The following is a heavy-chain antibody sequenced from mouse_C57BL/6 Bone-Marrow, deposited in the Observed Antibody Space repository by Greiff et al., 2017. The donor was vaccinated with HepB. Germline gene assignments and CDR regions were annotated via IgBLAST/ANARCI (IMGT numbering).Heavy chain of an antibody. V-gene: IGHV14-4*01. D-gene: IGHD3-2*02. J-gene: IGHJ2*01. Sequence: EVQLQQSGAELVRPGASVKLSCTASGFNIKDDYMHWVKQRPEQGLEWIGWIDPENGDTEYASKFQGKATITADTSSNTAYLQLSSLTSEDTAVYDCTVRQRRLQDYWGQGTTLTVSS. CDR2: IDPENGDT. CDR3: TVRQRRLQDY. CDR1: GFNIKDDY.